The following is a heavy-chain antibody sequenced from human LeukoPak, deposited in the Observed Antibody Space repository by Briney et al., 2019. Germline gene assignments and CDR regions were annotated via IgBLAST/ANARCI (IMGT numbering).Heavy chain of an antibody. CDR3: ARHRYSGIAFDI. Sequence: SETLSLTCAVYGGSFSGYYWSWIHQPPGKGLEWIGEINHSGSTNYNPSLKSRVTISVDTSKNQFSLKLSSVTAADTAVYYCARHRYSGIAFDIWGQGTMVTVSS. CDR1: GGSFSGYY. D-gene: IGHD1-26*01. CDR2: INHSGST. J-gene: IGHJ3*02. V-gene: IGHV4-34*01.